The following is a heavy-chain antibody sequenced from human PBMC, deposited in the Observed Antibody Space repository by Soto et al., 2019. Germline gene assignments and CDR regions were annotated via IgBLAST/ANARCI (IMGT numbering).Heavy chain of an antibody. J-gene: IGHJ6*03. CDR2: INHLGSI. Sequence: SETLSLTCVVSGGSLSDYFWSWIRHPPGMALEWIGEINHLGSINYNPSLKSRVTMSVDTSKNQFSLTLNSVTAADTATYYCARGGISHWAYFYYMDVWDRGTTVTVSS. CDR3: ARGGISHWAYFYYMDV. V-gene: IGHV4-34*01. CDR1: GGSLSDYF. D-gene: IGHD2-21*01.